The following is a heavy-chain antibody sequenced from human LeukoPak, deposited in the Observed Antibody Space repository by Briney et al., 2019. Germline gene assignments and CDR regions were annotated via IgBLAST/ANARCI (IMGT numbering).Heavy chain of an antibody. CDR2: ISGSGGST. V-gene: IGHV3-23*01. J-gene: IGHJ4*02. CDR1: GFTFSSYA. Sequence: GSLRLSCAASGFTFSSYAMSWVRQAPGKGLEWVSAISGSGGSTYYADSVKGRFTISRDNSKNTLYLQMNSLTAEDTAVYYCASPGSISTGGPIWGQGSLVTVSS. D-gene: IGHD3-9*01. CDR3: ASPGSISTGGPI.